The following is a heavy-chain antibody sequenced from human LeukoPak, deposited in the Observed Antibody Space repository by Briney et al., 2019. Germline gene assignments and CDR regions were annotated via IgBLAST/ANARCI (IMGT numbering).Heavy chain of an antibody. V-gene: IGHV3-21*01. CDR3: ATHCTNGVCYSQVPR. D-gene: IGHD2-8*01. J-gene: IGHJ4*02. CDR1: GLSFSSYS. CDR2: ISSSSSYI. Sequence: PGGSLRLSCAASGLSFSSYSMNWVRQAPGKGLEWVSSISSSSSYIYYADSVKGRFTVSRDNAMNSLYLQMNSLRAEDTAVYYRATHCTNGVCYSQVPRWGQGTLVTVSS.